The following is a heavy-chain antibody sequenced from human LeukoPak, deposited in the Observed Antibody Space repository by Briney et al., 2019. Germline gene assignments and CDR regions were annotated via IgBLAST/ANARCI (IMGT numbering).Heavy chain of an antibody. Sequence: SETLSLTCTVSGGSISSSSYYWGWIRQPPGKGLEWIGSIYYSGSTYYNPSLKSRVTISVDTSKNQFSLKLSSVTAADTAVYYCARVQLPNYYDSSGYPDYWGQGTLVTVSS. V-gene: IGHV4-39*07. CDR1: GGSISSSSYY. J-gene: IGHJ4*02. CDR3: ARVQLPNYYDSSGYPDY. D-gene: IGHD3-22*01. CDR2: IYYSGST.